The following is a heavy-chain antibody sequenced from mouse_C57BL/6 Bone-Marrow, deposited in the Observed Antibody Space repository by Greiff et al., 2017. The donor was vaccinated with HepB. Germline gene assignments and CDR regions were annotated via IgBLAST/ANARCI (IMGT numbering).Heavy chain of an antibody. V-gene: IGHV1-59*01. Sequence: QVQLQQPGAELVRPGTSVKLSCKASGYTFTSYWMHWVKQRPGQGLEWIGVIDPSDSYTNYNQKFKGKATLTVDTSSSTAYMQLSSLTSEDSAVYYCVRPYYGSSPYYFDYWGQGTTLTVSS. J-gene: IGHJ2*01. CDR3: VRPYYGSSPYYFDY. CDR2: IDPSDSYT. D-gene: IGHD1-1*01. CDR1: GYTFTSYW.